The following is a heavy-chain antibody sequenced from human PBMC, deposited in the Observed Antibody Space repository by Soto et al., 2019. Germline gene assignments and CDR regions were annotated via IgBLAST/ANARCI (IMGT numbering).Heavy chain of an antibody. CDR1: GGTFSSYA. J-gene: IGHJ6*02. CDR3: AQCLLGVNYYYGMDV. V-gene: IGHV1-69*12. D-gene: IGHD3-16*01. CDR2: IIPIFATA. Sequence: QVQLVQSGAEVKKPGSSVKFSCKASGGTFSSYAINWVRQAPGQGLEWMGGIIPIFATADYAQKFQGRGTITADESTSTAYMELSSLRSEDTDVYYCAQCLLGVNYYYGMDVWGQGTTVTVSS.